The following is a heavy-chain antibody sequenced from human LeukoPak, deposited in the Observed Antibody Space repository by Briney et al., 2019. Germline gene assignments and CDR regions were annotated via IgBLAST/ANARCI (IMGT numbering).Heavy chain of an antibody. D-gene: IGHD3-10*01. V-gene: IGHV3-15*01. CDR3: TWLGTVHSLGDC. J-gene: IGHJ4*02. CDR2: IKSKGSGGTI. Sequence: GGSLRLSCAVSGLTFTDAWMSWVRQAPGKGLEWVGRIKSKGSGGTIDYGAPVKGRFTISRDDSKDTVYLGMNSLETEDTAVYYCTWLGTVHSLGDCWGQGALVTVSS. CDR1: GLTFTDAW.